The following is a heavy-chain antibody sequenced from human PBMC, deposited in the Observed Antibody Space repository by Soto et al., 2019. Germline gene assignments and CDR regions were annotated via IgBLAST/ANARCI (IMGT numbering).Heavy chain of an antibody. Sequence: GGSLSLSCAASGYALRDYSMNWVRQAPGKGLEWVSYTGTRRKYTFYADSVRGRFTISRDYARNSVYLQLKSLRDEDTAVYYFVRDRYWAFDNWGQGTMVTVSS. CDR3: VRDRYWAFDN. D-gene: IGHD1-26*01. V-gene: IGHV3-48*02. CDR2: TGTRRKYT. J-gene: IGHJ4*03. CDR1: GYALRDYS.